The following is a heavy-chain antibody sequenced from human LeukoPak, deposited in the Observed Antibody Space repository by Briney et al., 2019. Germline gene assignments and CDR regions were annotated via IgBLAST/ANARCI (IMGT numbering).Heavy chain of an antibody. CDR2: ISRGGIS. CDR1: GFTFSVYD. V-gene: IGHV3-69-1*01. Sequence: GGSLRLSCAASGFTFSVYDMYWIRQSPGKGLECVSVISRGGISYYADSVKGRFTISRDNAKNSLYLQMNSLRAEDTTVYYCARTMVRGVIGAFDIWGQGTMVTVSS. D-gene: IGHD3-10*01. J-gene: IGHJ3*02. CDR3: ARTMVRGVIGAFDI.